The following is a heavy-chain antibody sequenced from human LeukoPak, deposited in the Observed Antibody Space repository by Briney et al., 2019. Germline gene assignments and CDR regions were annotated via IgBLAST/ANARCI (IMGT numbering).Heavy chain of an antibody. CDR1: GGSISSGSYY. V-gene: IGHV4-61*02. CDR2: IYTSGST. J-gene: IGHJ3*02. CDR3: ATGAYCGGDCFDAFDI. Sequence: PSETLSLTCTVSGGSISSGSYYWSWIRQPAGKGLEWIGRIYTSGSTNYNPSLRSRFTISVDTSKNQFSLKLSSVTAADTAVYYCATGAYCGGDCFDAFDIWGQGTMVTISS. D-gene: IGHD2-21*01.